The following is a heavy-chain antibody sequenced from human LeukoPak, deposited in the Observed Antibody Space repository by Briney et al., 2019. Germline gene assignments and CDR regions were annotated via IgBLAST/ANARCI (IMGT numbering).Heavy chain of an antibody. CDR2: ISGSCGST. CDR3: AKYVAAAGDGMDV. CDR1: GFTFSSYA. J-gene: IGHJ6*02. V-gene: IGHV3-23*01. D-gene: IGHD6-13*01. Sequence: PGGSLRLSCAASGFTFSSYAMSWVPQAPGKGLEWVSAISGSCGSTYYADSVKGRFTISRDNYKNTLYLQMNSLRAEDTAVYYCAKYVAAAGDGMDVWGQGTTVTVSS.